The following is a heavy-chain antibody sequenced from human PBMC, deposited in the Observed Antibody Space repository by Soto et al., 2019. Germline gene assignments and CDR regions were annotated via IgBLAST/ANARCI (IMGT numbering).Heavy chain of an antibody. J-gene: IGHJ5*02. D-gene: IGHD6-13*01. CDR2: INHSGST. CDR1: GGSFSGYY. CDR3: ARGGPSSSQQGGGNWFDP. Sequence: PSETLSLTCAVYGGSFSGYYWSWIRQPPGKGLEWIGEINHSGSTNYNPSLKSRVTISVDTSKNQFSLKLSSVTAADTAVYYCARGGPSSSQQGGGNWFDPWGQGTLVTVSS. V-gene: IGHV4-34*01.